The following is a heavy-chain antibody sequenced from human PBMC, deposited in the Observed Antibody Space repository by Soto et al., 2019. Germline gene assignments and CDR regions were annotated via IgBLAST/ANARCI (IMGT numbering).Heavy chain of an antibody. CDR1: GYTFTSYG. J-gene: IGHJ4*02. D-gene: IGHD6-19*01. CDR2: INVYNGNT. CDR3: ARDLGAGLVDY. V-gene: IGHV1-18*01. Sequence: QVQLVQSGAEVKKPGASVKVSCKTSGYTFTSYGITWVRQAPGQGLEWMGWINVYNGNTNYAQEVQGRVTMTTDTSTSTAYMELRSLRSDDTAVYYCARDLGAGLVDYWGQGTLVTVSS.